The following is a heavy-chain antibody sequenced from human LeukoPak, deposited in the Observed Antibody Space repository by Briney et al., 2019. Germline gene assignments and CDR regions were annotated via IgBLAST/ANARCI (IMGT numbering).Heavy chain of an antibody. V-gene: IGHV1-18*01. J-gene: IGHJ4*02. CDR2: ISAFNGNT. CDR1: GYTFSSCY. D-gene: IGHD2-21*01. Sequence: ASVYLTCQASGYTFSSCYWNWIRQAPGQGLEWMGWISAFNGNTNYAQKLQGRVTMTSDTSTSTAYMELRSLTSDDTAVYYCARDPDCGGAWWLETWGQGNLVSVSS. CDR3: ARDPDCGGAWWLET.